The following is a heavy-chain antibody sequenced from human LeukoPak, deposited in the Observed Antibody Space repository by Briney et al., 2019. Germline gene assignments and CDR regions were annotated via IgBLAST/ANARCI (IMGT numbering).Heavy chain of an antibody. J-gene: IGHJ5*02. D-gene: IGHD3-22*01. Sequence: GGSLRLSCAASGFTVSIHSMSWVRQAPGKGLEWVSIIYSGGTTNYANSVKGRFTISRDNSKNNLYLQMNSLRAEDTAVYYCARDTRHSYDSSGYYSSWGQGTLVTVSS. CDR3: ARDTRHSYDSSGYYSS. V-gene: IGHV3-53*01. CDR1: GFTVSIHS. CDR2: IYSGGTT.